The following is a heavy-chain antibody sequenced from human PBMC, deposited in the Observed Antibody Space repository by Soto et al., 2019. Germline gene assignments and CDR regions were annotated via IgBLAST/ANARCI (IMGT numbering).Heavy chain of an antibody. CDR1: GASITGSSY. J-gene: IGHJ4*02. Sequence: PSETLSLTCTVSGASITGSSYWSWIRQPAGKGLEWIGRFSLSGTTNYNPSLRSRVTMSADVSKNQFPLRLTSVTAADTALYYCARGMTPPGAPAWYYFDSWGQGTLVTVSS. CDR2: FSLSGTT. D-gene: IGHD2-8*02. CDR3: ARGMTPPGAPAWYYFDS. V-gene: IGHV4-4*07.